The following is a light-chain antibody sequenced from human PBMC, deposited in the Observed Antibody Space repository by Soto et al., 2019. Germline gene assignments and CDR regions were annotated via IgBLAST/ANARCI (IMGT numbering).Light chain of an antibody. CDR3: LLYLSVDIKWM. CDR1: SGSVSTTSY. Sequence: QTVVTQEPSLSVSPGGTVTLTCGLSSGSVSTTSYPSWYQQTPGQAPRILISNVNIRSSGVPDRFSGSILGNRAALTITGAQADDESHYYCLLYLSVDIKWMFGGGTKLTVL. V-gene: IGLV8-61*01. J-gene: IGLJ3*02. CDR2: NVN.